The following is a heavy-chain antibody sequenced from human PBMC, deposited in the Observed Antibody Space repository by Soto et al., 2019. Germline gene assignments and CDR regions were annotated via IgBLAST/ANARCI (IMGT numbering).Heavy chain of an antibody. V-gene: IGHV3-23*01. D-gene: IGHD3-16*02. CDR2: ISGSGGST. Sequence: EVQLLESGGGLVQPGGSLRLSCAASGFTFSSYAMSWVRQAPGKGLEWVSAISGSGGSTYYADSVKGRFTISRDNSKNTLYLQMNSLRAEDTAVYYCAKDRLHLGELSLRTSDYWGQGTLVTVSS. CDR1: GFTFSSYA. CDR3: AKDRLHLGELSLRTSDY. J-gene: IGHJ4*02.